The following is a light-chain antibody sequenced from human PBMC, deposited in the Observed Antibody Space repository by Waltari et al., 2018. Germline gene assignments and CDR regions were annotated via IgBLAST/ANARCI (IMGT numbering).Light chain of an antibody. CDR3: LQDHNYPWT. Sequence: AIQMTQSPSSLSASIGDRVTITFRASQDIRDHLGWYQQKPGKAPNLLIYVASSLRPGVPSRFSGSGSGTFFTLTISSLQPEDFATYYCLQDHNYPWTFGQGTKVEIK. CDR1: QDIRDH. J-gene: IGKJ1*01. V-gene: IGKV1-6*01. CDR2: VAS.